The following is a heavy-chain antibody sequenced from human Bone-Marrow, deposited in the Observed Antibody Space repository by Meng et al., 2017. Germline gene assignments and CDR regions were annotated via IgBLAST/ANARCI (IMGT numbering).Heavy chain of an antibody. CDR1: GFTFSSYG. Sequence: GGSLRLSCAASGFTFSSYGMHWVRQAPGKGLEWVAVIWYDGSNKYYADSVKGRFTISRDNSKNTLYLQMNSLRAEDTAVYYCAKEKSMVRGVISGPDYWGQGTLVTVSS. J-gene: IGHJ4*02. D-gene: IGHD3-10*01. CDR3: AKEKSMVRGVISGPDY. CDR2: IWYDGSNK. V-gene: IGHV3-33*06.